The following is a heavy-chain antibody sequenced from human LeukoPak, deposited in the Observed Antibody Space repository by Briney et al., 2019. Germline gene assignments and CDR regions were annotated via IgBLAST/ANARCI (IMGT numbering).Heavy chain of an antibody. Sequence: PGGSLRLSCAASGFTFSSYSMTWVRQAPGKGLEWVSAISAGGSSTYYADSVKGRFTISRDNSKNTLYLQLNSLRAEDTAVYYCAKAGGWTNYFDYWGQGTLVTVSS. CDR3: AKAGGWTNYFDY. D-gene: IGHD6-19*01. V-gene: IGHV3-23*01. CDR1: GFTFSSYS. J-gene: IGHJ4*02. CDR2: ISAGGSST.